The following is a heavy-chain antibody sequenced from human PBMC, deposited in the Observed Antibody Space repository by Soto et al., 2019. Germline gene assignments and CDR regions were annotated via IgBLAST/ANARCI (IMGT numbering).Heavy chain of an antibody. D-gene: IGHD3-9*01. CDR3: ARHVDYDILLRFWFDP. CDR1: GGSISSSSYY. V-gene: IGHV4-39*01. Sequence: SETLSLTCTVSGGSISSSSYYWGWIRQPPGKGLEWIGSIYYSGSTYYNPSLKSRVTISVDTSKNQFSLKLSSVTAADTAVYYCARHVDYDILLRFWFDPWGQGTLVTVSS. J-gene: IGHJ5*02. CDR2: IYYSGST.